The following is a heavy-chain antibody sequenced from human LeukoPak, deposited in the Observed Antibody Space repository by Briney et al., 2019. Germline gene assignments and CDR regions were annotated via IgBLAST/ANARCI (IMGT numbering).Heavy chain of an antibody. CDR3: ARSHSTYYYDSSGSPGAFDI. CDR1: GFTFSSYA. Sequence: GGSLRLSCAASGFTFSSYAMSWVRQAPGKGLEWVSVIYSGGSTYYADSVKGRFTISRDNSKNTLYLQMNSLRAEDTAVYYCARSHSTYYYDSSGSPGAFDIWGQGTMVTVSS. J-gene: IGHJ3*02. D-gene: IGHD3-22*01. CDR2: IYSGGST. V-gene: IGHV3-53*01.